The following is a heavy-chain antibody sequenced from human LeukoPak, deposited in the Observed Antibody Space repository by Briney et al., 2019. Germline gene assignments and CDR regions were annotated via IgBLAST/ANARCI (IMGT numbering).Heavy chain of an antibody. V-gene: IGHV3-30*15. J-gene: IGHJ6*03. Sequence: PGGSLRLSCVGSGFIFSKFALHWVRQAPGKGLEWVALISYDGKSKYYADSMRGRLIISRDNSKNTVFLQMRGLRVEDTAVYYCAREEQELVRDYYYYMDVWGKGTTVTVSS. CDR3: AREEQELVRDYYYYMDV. CDR2: ISYDGKSK. CDR1: GFIFSKFA. D-gene: IGHD6-13*01.